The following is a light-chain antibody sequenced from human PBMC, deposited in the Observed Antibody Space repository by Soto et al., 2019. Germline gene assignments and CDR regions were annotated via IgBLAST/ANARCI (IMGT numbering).Light chain of an antibody. V-gene: IGLV2-14*01. CDR3: SSYTTSTTWV. Sequence: QSALTQPASVSGSPGQSITISCTGTSRDGGGYTHVSWYQQHPGKAPKLLIYEVFNRPSGISNRFSASKSGNTASLTIAGLQAEDEADYYCSSYTTSTTWVFGGGTKLTVL. J-gene: IGLJ3*02. CDR2: EVF. CDR1: SRDGGGYTH.